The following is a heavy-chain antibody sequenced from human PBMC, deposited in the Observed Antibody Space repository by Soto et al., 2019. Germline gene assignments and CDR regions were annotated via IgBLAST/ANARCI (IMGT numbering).Heavy chain of an antibody. CDR2: IYYSGTT. V-gene: IGHV4-28*01. CDR3: ARREIQGPIDY. Sequence: PSETLSLTCAVSGYSISSSNWWGWIRQPPGKGLEWIWYIYYSGTTYYNPSLKSRVTMSVDTSKNQFSLELTSVTAVGTAVYYWARREIQGPIDYWGQGTLATVSS. D-gene: IGHD1-26*01. J-gene: IGHJ4*02. CDR1: GYSISSSNW.